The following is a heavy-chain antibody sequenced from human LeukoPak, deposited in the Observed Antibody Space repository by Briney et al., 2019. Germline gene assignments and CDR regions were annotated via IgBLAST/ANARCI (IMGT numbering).Heavy chain of an antibody. CDR3: ARATNTPEFDY. V-gene: IGHV1-2*02. J-gene: IGHJ4*02. CDR2: ISPNSGGT. CDR1: GYTFTDYY. Sequence: ASVKVSCKASGYTFTDYYMHWVRQAPGQGLEWMGWISPNSGGTNYAQNFQDRVTMTRDTSISTAYMELSRLRSDDTAVYYCARATNTPEFDYWGQGTLVTVSS. D-gene: IGHD2-2*02.